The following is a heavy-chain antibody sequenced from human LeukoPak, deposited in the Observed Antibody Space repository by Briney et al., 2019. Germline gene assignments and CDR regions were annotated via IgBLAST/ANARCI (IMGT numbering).Heavy chain of an antibody. V-gene: IGHV3-30*04. Sequence: PGGSLRLSCAASGFTFSSYAMHWVRQAPGKGLEWVAVISYDGSNKYYADSVMGRFSISRDNAKNSLSLQMNSLRAEDTAVYFCAKDRYFYDNSGHFTGGFDYWGRGTLVTVSS. CDR3: AKDRYFYDNSGHFTGGFDY. D-gene: IGHD3-22*01. J-gene: IGHJ4*02. CDR2: ISYDGSNK. CDR1: GFTFSSYA.